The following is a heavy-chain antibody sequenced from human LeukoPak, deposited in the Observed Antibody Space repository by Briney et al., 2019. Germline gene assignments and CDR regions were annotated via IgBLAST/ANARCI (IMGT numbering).Heavy chain of an antibody. D-gene: IGHD3-9*01. CDR1: GYTFTGYY. Sequence: VASVKVSCKASGYTFTGYYMHWVRQAPGQGLEWMGWINPNSGGTNYAQKFQGRVTMTRDTSISTVYMELSSLRSEDTAVYYCARVRPHHYDILTGYLDYWGQGTLVTVSS. J-gene: IGHJ4*02. CDR2: INPNSGGT. CDR3: ARVRPHHYDILTGYLDY. V-gene: IGHV1-2*02.